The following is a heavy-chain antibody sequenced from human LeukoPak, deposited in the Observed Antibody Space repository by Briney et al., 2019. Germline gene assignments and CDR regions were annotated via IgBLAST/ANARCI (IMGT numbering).Heavy chain of an antibody. V-gene: IGHV3-23*01. J-gene: IGHJ3*02. CDR1: GFTFSSYA. CDR3: AKDEGDVDIVATNQNAFDI. D-gene: IGHD5-12*01. CDR2: MSGSGGST. Sequence: GGSLRLSCAASGFTFSSYAMSWVRQAPGKGLEWGSAMSGSGGSTYYADSVKGRFTISRDNSKNTLYLQVNSLRAEDTAVYYCAKDEGDVDIVATNQNAFDIWGQGTMVTVSS.